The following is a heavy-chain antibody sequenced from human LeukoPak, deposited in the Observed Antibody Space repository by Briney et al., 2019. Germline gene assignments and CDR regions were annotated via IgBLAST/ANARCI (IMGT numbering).Heavy chain of an antibody. D-gene: IGHD2-2*01. Sequence: SETLSLTCTVSGGSISSYYWSWIRQPPGKGLEWIGYIYYSGSTNYNPSLKSRVTISVDTSKNQFSLKLSSVTAADTAVYYCARARRAGTRAIVVVPAAMSVRFDPWGQGTLVTVSS. CDR3: ARARRAGTRAIVVVPAAMSVRFDP. J-gene: IGHJ5*02. V-gene: IGHV4-59*01. CDR2: IYYSGST. CDR1: GGSISSYY.